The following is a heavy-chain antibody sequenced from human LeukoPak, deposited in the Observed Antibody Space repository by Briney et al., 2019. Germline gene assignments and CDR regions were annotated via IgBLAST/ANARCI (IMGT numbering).Heavy chain of an antibody. CDR1: GFTFRDCD. D-gene: IGHD6-13*01. Sequence: GGSLRLSCTASGFTFRDCDMNWVRQAPGKGLEWVSSISYRTSPIYYAESVKGRFTISRGNAKNSLYLQMDSLRAEDTAIYYCTRAYPPLRTAAAGDHWGQGTLVTVSS. CDR3: TRAYPPLRTAAAGDH. CDR2: ISYRTSPI. J-gene: IGHJ4*02. V-gene: IGHV3-21*01.